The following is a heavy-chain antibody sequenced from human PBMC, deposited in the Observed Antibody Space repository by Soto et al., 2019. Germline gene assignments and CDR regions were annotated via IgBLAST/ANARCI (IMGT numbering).Heavy chain of an antibody. J-gene: IGHJ4*02. CDR3: ARSCLWEQHFDS. V-gene: IGHV4-31*03. D-gene: IGHD1-26*01. Sequence: TSETLSLTCTVSGGSITSEGYYWTWIRQLPGKGLEWIGYIYYSGSIFYNPFLKSRASISAHSSKKQFSLKLTSVTAADTAVYYCARSCLWEQHFDSWGQGTLVTVSS. CDR2: IYYSGSI. CDR1: GGSITSEGYY.